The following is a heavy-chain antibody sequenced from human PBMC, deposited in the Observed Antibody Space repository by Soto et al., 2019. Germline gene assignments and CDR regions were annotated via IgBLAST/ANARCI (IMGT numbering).Heavy chain of an antibody. CDR3: ARAPRGNYGYPSYFDY. D-gene: IGHD5-18*01. CDR1: GGSISSYY. Sequence: SETLSLTCTVSGGSISSYYWSWIRQPPGKGLEWIGYIYYSGSTNYNPSLKSRVTISVDTSKNQFSLKLSSVTAAATAVYYCARAPRGNYGYPSYFDYWGQGTLVTVSS. CDR2: IYYSGST. J-gene: IGHJ4*02. V-gene: IGHV4-59*01.